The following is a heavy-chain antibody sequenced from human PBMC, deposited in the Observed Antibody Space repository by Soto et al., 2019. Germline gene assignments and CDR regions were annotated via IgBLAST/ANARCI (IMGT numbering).Heavy chain of an antibody. V-gene: IGHV1-2*02. Sequence: VKVSCKASGYTFTGYYMHWVRQAPGQGLEWMGWINPNSGGTNYAQKFQGRVTMTRDTSISTAYMELSRLRSDDTAVYYCARAFGDYSNWFDPWGQGTLVTVSS. CDR2: INPNSGGT. CDR1: GYTFTGYY. CDR3: ARAFGDYSNWFDP. J-gene: IGHJ5*02. D-gene: IGHD4-4*01.